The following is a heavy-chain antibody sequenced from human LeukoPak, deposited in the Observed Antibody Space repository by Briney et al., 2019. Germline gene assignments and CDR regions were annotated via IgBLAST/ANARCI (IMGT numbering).Heavy chain of an antibody. CDR3: ARCPIIAAAGTLGWFDP. CDR2: IYTSGST. V-gene: IGHV4-4*07. CDR1: GGSISSYY. D-gene: IGHD6-13*01. J-gene: IGHJ5*02. Sequence: SETLSLTCTVSGGSISSYYWSWIRQPAGKGLEWIVRIYTSGSTNYNPSLKSRVTMSVDTSKNQFSLKLSSVTAADTAVYYCARCPIIAAAGTLGWFDPWGQGTLVTVSS.